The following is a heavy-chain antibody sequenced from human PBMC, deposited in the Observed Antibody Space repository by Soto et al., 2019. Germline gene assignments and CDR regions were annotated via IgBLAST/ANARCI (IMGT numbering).Heavy chain of an antibody. Sequence: PGESLKISCKGSGYNLISYWIGWVRQKPGKDLEWMGTIYPGDSDTRYSPSFQGQVTISVDKSISTAYLQWSSLKASDTAMYYCARQGGSSWSHNWFDPWGQGTLVTVSS. CDR2: IYPGDSDT. J-gene: IGHJ5*02. CDR1: GYNLISYW. D-gene: IGHD6-13*01. CDR3: ARQGGSSWSHNWFDP. V-gene: IGHV5-51*01.